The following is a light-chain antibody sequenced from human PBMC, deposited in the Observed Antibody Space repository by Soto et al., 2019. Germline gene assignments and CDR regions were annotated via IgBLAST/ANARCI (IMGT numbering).Light chain of an antibody. CDR2: GVN. CDR3: NSYTSSSTYV. Sequence: QSVLTQPASVSGSPGQSITISCTGTSSDVGGYNYVSWYQQHPGKAPKLMIYGVNNRPSGVSNRFSGSKSGNTASLTISGLQAEDEADYYCNSYTSSSTYVFGTGTKVTVL. J-gene: IGLJ1*01. CDR1: SSDVGGYNY. V-gene: IGLV2-14*01.